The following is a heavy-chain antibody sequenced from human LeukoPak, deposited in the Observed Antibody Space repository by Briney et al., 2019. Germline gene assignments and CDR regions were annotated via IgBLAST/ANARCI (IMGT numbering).Heavy chain of an antibody. J-gene: IGHJ4*02. D-gene: IGHD3-3*01. CDR1: GFTFSGYA. Sequence: GGSLRLSCAASGFTFSGYAMNWVRQASGKGLEWVSGISGSGGSTFYADSVKGRFTISRDISKNTLYLQMNSLRAEDTAVYYCAKVKVFGSYDYWGQGTLVTVSS. CDR3: AKVKVFGSYDY. CDR2: ISGSGGST. V-gene: IGHV3-23*01.